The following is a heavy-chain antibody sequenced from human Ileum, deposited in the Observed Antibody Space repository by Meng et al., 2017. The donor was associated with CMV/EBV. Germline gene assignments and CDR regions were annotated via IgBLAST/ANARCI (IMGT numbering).Heavy chain of an antibody. D-gene: IGHD4-17*01. V-gene: IGHV1-2*02. CDR1: WYPFTVYF. J-gene: IGHJ5*02. CDR3: TEGSGDRALDP. Sequence: SCKSSWYPFTVYFIEWVRQAPGKGFEWMGWTSTNTGDTGYAQKFQGRVTMTRDTSISTAYMELSSLTPDDTGVYYCTEGSGDRALDPWGQGTLVTVSS. CDR2: TSTNTGDT.